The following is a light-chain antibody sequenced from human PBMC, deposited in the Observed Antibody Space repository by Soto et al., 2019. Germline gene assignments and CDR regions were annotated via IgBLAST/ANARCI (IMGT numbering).Light chain of an antibody. Sequence: EIVMTQSPATLSVPPGERATLSCRASQSVSYNLAWYQHKPGQPPRLLIYIASTRATGIPARFSGSGSGTEFTLTINSLQSEDFAVYYCQQYDNWPWTFGQGTKVDIK. CDR3: QQYDNWPWT. CDR2: IAS. J-gene: IGKJ1*01. CDR1: QSVSYN. V-gene: IGKV3-15*01.